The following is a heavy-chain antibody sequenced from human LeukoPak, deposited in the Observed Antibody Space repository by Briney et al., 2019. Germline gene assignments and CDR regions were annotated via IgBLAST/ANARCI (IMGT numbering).Heavy chain of an antibody. CDR3: AKTLSQPYDFWSGYSRGDY. CDR1: GFTFSSYA. V-gene: IGHV3-23*01. J-gene: IGHJ4*02. Sequence: GGSLRLSCAASGFTFSSYAMSWVRQAPGKGLEWVSAISGSGGSTYYADSVKGRFTISRDNAKNTLYLQMNSLRAEGSAVYYCAKTLSQPYDFWSGYSRGDYWGQGTLVTVSS. D-gene: IGHD3-3*01. CDR2: ISGSGGST.